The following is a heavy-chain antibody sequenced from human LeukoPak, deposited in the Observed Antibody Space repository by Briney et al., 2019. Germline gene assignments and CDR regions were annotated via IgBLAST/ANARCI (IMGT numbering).Heavy chain of an antibody. D-gene: IGHD3-22*01. Sequence: GGSLRLSCAASGFTFSNYGMTWVRQAPGKGLEWVSAISGSGGITHYADSVKGRFTISRDNSKNTLYMQMNSLRAEDTAVYYCAKVPYENCYDYMDVWGKGTTVTVSS. V-gene: IGHV3-23*01. CDR3: AKVPYENCYDYMDV. J-gene: IGHJ6*03. CDR1: GFTFSNYG. CDR2: ISGSGGIT.